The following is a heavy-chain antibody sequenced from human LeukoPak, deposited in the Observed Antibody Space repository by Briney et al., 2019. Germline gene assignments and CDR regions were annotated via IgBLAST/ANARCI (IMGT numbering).Heavy chain of an antibody. Sequence: VSVKVSCKASGYTFTSYDINWVRQATGQGLEWMGWMNPNSGNTGYAQKFQGRVTMTRNTSISTAYMELSSLRSEDTAVYYCATISSGWFAFDIWGQGTMVTVSS. CDR2: MNPNSGNT. CDR3: ATISSGWFAFDI. CDR1: GYTFTSYD. J-gene: IGHJ3*02. V-gene: IGHV1-8*01. D-gene: IGHD6-19*01.